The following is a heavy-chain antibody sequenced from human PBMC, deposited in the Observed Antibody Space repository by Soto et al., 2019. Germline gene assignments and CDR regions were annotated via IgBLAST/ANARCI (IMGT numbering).Heavy chain of an antibody. J-gene: IGHJ4*02. Sequence: QVQLVQSGAEVKKPGASVKVSCKASGYTFTSYGISWVRQAPGQGLEWMGWISAYNGNTNYAQKLQGRVTMTTDTSTSXAXXXXRSLXSDDTAVYYCARSGVWEPRDYWGQGTLVTVSS. CDR1: GYTFTSYG. D-gene: IGHD1-26*01. CDR3: ARSGVWEPRDY. CDR2: ISAYNGNT. V-gene: IGHV1-18*01.